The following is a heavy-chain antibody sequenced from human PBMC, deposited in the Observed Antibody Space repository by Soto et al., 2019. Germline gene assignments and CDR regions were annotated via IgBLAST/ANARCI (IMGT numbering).Heavy chain of an antibody. CDR2: IIPIFGTA. D-gene: IGHD4-17*01. CDR3: ARDGTYGDYDY. V-gene: IGHV1-69*13. J-gene: IGHJ4*02. CDR1: GGTFSSYA. Sequence: RASVKVSCKASGGTFSSYAISWVRQAPGQGLEWMGGIIPIFGTANYAQKSQGRVTITADESTSTAYMELSSLRSEDTAVYYCARDGTYGDYDYWGQGTLVTVSS.